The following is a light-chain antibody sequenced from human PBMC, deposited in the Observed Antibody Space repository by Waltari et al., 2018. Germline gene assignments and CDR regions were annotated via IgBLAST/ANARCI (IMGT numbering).Light chain of an antibody. Sequence: EIEMTQSPASLSVSPGETAILTCRASQNIGTSLSWFQLRPGRAPRHLIYGASTRATGIPARFSASGSGTEFSLTISSLQPEDFATYYCQQYNSYPLTFGPGTKVDIK. V-gene: IGKV3-15*01. CDR2: GAS. CDR1: QNIGTS. CDR3: QQYNSYPLT. J-gene: IGKJ3*01.